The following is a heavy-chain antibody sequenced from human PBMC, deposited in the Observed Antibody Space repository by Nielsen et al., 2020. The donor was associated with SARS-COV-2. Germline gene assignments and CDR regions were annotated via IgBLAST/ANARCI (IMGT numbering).Heavy chain of an antibody. CDR1: GYTFTGHY. J-gene: IGHJ5*02. Sequence: SVNVSCKASGYTFTGHYMHWMRQAPGQGPEWLGRVNPNSGATNYAQKFQGRVSLTRDASINTTYMELTRLTSDDTAVYYCARVRSSSGIWFDPWGQGTLVVVSS. CDR3: ARVRSSSGIWFDP. CDR2: VNPNSGAT. D-gene: IGHD3-10*01. V-gene: IGHV1-2*06.